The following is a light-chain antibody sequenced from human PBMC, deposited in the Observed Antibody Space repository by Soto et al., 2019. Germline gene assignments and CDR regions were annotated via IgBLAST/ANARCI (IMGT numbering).Light chain of an antibody. CDR3: QQDGSSPPIT. CDR2: GAS. J-gene: IGKJ5*01. V-gene: IGKV3-20*01. CDR1: QSVSSSY. Sequence: EIVLTQSPGTLSLSPGERATLSCRASQSVSSSYLAWYQQKPGQAPRLLIYGASSTATGIPDRFSGSGSWTDFTLTITRPEPEDFAVYYCQQDGSSPPITFGQGRRLEIK.